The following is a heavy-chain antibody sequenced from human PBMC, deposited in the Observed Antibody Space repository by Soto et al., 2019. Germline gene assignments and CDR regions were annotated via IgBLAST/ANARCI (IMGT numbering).Heavy chain of an antibody. J-gene: IGHJ6*02. V-gene: IGHV4-61*01. Sequence: PSETLSLTCAVSGYSISTGFNWAWIRQPPGKGLEWIGYIYYSGSTSYNPSLKSRVTISVDTSKNQFSLKLRSVTAADTAVYYCASDRSSGWDQGYGMDVWGQGTTVTAP. CDR2: IYYSGST. CDR1: GYSISTGFN. D-gene: IGHD6-19*01. CDR3: ASDRSSGWDQGYGMDV.